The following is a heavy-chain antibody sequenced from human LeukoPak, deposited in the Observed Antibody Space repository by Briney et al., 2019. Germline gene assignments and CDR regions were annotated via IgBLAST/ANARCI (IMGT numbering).Heavy chain of an antibody. CDR2: ISSSGGT. V-gene: IGHV3-23*01. D-gene: IGHD1-26*01. Sequence: PGGSLRLSCAASGVTFSSYAMSWVRQAPGKGPEWVSAISSSGGTYYGDSVKGRFTISRDNSKNTLYLRMNSLRAEDTAVYSCAKDPIVFNSGNYYLGTFDIWGQGTMVTVSS. CDR3: AKDPIVFNSGNYYLGTFDI. J-gene: IGHJ3*02. CDR1: GVTFSSYA.